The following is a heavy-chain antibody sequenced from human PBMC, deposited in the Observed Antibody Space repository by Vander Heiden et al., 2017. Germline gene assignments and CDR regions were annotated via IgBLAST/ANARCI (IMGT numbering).Heavy chain of an antibody. V-gene: IGHV3-53*01. CDR2: LYSGGST. CDR3: ARRQGLETYYGMDV. CDR1: GFTVSSRY. Sequence: EVQLVESGGGLIQPGGSLRLSCAASGFTVSSRYMNWVRQAPGKGLEWVSILYSGGSTYYTDSVKGRFTISRDNSKNTLYLQMNSLRAEDTAVYYCARRQGLETYYGMDVWGQGTTVTVSS. J-gene: IGHJ6*02.